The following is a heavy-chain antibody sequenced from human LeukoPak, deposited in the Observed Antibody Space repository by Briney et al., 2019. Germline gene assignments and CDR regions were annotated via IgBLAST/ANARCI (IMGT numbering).Heavy chain of an antibody. D-gene: IGHD4-23*01. V-gene: IGHV3-66*01. Sequence: GGSLRLSCAASGFIISTNYMSWVRRAPGKGLEWVSVFYTDGRTYYADSVRGRFIISRDNSKNTLYLQMNSLRAEDTAVYFCVRDGRGSNIHDSHDYWGQGTLVTVSS. CDR3: VRDGRGSNIHDSHDY. CDR2: FYTDGRT. CDR1: GFIISTNY. J-gene: IGHJ4*02.